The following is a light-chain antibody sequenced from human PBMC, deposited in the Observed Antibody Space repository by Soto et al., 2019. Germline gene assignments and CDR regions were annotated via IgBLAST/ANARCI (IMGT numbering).Light chain of an antibody. CDR3: QQYNSYSGT. Sequence: DIQMTQSPSTLSASVGDRVTITCRASQSIRSWLAWYQQKPGKAPKLRIHKASSLESGVPSRFSGSASGTEFTLTISSLQPDDFATYYCQQYNSYSGTFGQGTKVEI. CDR2: KAS. J-gene: IGKJ2*02. CDR1: QSIRSW. V-gene: IGKV1-5*03.